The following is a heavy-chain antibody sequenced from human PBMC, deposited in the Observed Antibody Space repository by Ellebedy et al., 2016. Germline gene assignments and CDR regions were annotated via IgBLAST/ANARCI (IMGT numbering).Heavy chain of an antibody. J-gene: IGHJ6*02. Sequence: ASVKVSCKASGYTFTRYAMHWVRQAPGERLEWTGWIDTGNGNTKYSQKLQGRVTMTTDTSTSTAYMELRSLRSDDTAVYYCARGYYYDSSGYSHDYYYGMDVWGQGTTVTVSS. D-gene: IGHD3-22*01. CDR1: GYTFTRYA. CDR3: ARGYYYDSSGYSHDYYYGMDV. CDR2: IDTGNGNT. V-gene: IGHV1-3*04.